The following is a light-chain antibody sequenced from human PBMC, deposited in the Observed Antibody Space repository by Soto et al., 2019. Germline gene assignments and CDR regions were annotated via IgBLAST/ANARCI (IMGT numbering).Light chain of an antibody. Sequence: QSALTQPASVSGSPGQSITISCTGTSSDVGSYGLVSWYQQHPGKAPQLIIYEATKRPSGVSPRFSGSRSGNTASLTLSGLQAEDEAVYHCSSDAVTDRTLVFFGGGTKVTVL. J-gene: IGLJ2*01. V-gene: IGLV2-23*01. CDR2: EAT. CDR3: SSDAVTDRTLVF. CDR1: SSDVGSYGL.